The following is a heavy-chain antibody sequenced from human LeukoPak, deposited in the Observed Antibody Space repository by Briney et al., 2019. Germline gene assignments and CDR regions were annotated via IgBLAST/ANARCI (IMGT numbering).Heavy chain of an antibody. CDR1: GGSFSGYY. CDR2: INHSGNT. J-gene: IGHJ4*02. CDR3: ARGLTIFGVVSRNY. Sequence: PSETLSLTCAVYGGSFSGYYCSWIRQPPGKGLEWIGEINHSGNTNYNPSLKSRVTISVDTSKNQFSLKLSSVTAADTAVYYCARGLTIFGVVSRNYWGQGTLVTVSS. V-gene: IGHV4-34*01. D-gene: IGHD3-3*01.